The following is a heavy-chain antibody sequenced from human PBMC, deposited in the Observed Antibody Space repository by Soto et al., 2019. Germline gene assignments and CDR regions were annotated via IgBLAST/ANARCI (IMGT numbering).Heavy chain of an antibody. D-gene: IGHD2-21*01. CDR2: IYYSGST. CDR1: GGSISSGGYY. J-gene: IGHJ5*02. CDR3: ARDRASSSAWFDP. Sequence: QVQLQESGPGLVKPSQTLSLTCTVSGGSISSGGYYWSWIRQHPGKGLEWIGYIYYSGSTYYNSSLNSRVTISVDTSKNQFSLKLSSVTAAYTAVYYCARDRASSSAWFDPWGQGTLVTVSS. V-gene: IGHV4-31*03.